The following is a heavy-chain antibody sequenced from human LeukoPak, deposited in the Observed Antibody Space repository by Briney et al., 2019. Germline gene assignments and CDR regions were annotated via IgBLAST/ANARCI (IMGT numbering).Heavy chain of an antibody. CDR2: ISGNGRDT. CDR1: GFTFSNYA. J-gene: IGHJ4*02. CDR3: AKSPPLSHFDY. Sequence: GGSLRLSCAASGFTFSNYAMSWVRQAPGKGLEWVSSISGNGRDTHDADSVKGRFAISRDNSKNTLYLQMDSLRAEDTAVYYCAKSPPLSHFDYWGQGTLVTVSS. D-gene: IGHD2-15*01. V-gene: IGHV3-23*01.